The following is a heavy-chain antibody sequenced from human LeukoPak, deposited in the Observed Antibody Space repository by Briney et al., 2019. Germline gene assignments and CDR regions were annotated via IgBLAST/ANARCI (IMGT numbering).Heavy chain of an antibody. CDR2: ISYTGST. V-gene: IGHV4-39*07. D-gene: IGHD2-2*01. J-gene: IGHJ5*02. CDR3: ARGVVTAALWQNWFDP. Sequence: SETLPLTCTVSGGSISSSSYFWGWIRQPPGKGLEWIGSISYTGSTYSNPSLKSRVTMSVDTSKNQFSLKLSSVTAADTAVFYCARGVVTAALWQNWFDPWGQGTLVIVSS. CDR1: GGSISSSSYF.